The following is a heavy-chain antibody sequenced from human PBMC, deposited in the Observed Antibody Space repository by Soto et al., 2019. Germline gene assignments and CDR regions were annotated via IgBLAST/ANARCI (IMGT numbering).Heavy chain of an antibody. Sequence: GGSLRLSCAASGVTFSSYSMNWVRQAPGKGLEWGSSISSSSSYIYYADSVKGRFTISRDNSKNTLYLQMNSLRAEDTAVYYCAKGRRSSSSHYYYGMDVWGQGTTVTVSS. CDR2: ISSSSSYI. CDR1: GVTFSSYS. CDR3: AKGRRSSSSHYYYGMDV. D-gene: IGHD6-6*01. J-gene: IGHJ6*02. V-gene: IGHV3-21*04.